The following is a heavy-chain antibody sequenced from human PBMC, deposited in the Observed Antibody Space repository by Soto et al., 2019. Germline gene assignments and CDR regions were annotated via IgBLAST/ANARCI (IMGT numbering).Heavy chain of an antibody. CDR1: GYTFTTYD. CDR2: MNPYSGNT. D-gene: IGHD6-25*01. V-gene: IGHV1-8*01. Sequence: ASVKVSCKASGYTFTTYDIHWVRQVTGQGLEWMGWMNPYSGNTGSTQKFQGRVTMTRNTSISTVYMELTSLRSEDTAVYYCARRKERSGPHYFDYWGQGSLVT. J-gene: IGHJ4*02. CDR3: ARRKERSGPHYFDY.